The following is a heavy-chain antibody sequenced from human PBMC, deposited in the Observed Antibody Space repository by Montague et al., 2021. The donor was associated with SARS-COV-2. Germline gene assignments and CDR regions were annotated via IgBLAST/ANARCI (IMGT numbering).Heavy chain of an antibody. CDR3: AKKKYYYDSGALYGWFDP. CDR1: GGSISSSVYY. CDR2: IYYSGST. J-gene: IGHJ5*02. Sequence: SETLSLTCTVSGGSISSSVYYWGWIRQPPGKGLEWIGSIYYSGSTYHNPSLKSRVTISVDTSKNQFSLKLSSVTAADTAVYFCAKKKYYYDSGALYGWFDPWGQGALVTVSS. V-gene: IGHV4-39*01. D-gene: IGHD3-22*01.